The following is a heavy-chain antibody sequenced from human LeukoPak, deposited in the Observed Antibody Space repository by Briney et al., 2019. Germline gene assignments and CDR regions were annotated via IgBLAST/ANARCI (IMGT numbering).Heavy chain of an antibody. J-gene: IGHJ6*03. CDR1: GYTFTGYY. V-gene: IGHV1-2*02. Sequence: ASVKVSCKASGYTFTGYYMHWVRQAPGQGLEWMGWINPNSGGTNYAQKFQGRVTMTRDTSISTAYMELSSLRSDDTAVYYCARGNNPLLEYYMDVWGKGTTVTISS. CDR3: ARGNNPLLEYYMDV. CDR2: INPNSGGT. D-gene: IGHD1/OR15-1a*01.